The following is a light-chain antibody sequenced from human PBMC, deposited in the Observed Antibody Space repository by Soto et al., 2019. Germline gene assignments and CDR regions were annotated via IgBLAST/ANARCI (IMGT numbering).Light chain of an antibody. J-gene: IGLJ2*01. CDR2: GNN. CDR3: QSYDSSLSGVV. V-gene: IGLV1-40*01. Sequence: QPVLTQPPSVSGAPGQWVTISCTGSSSNIGAGFHVHWYQHLPGATPKLLIYGNNNRPSGVPDRFSGSKSGTSASLAITGLQPEDEAEYYCQSYDSSLSGVVFGGGTQLTVL. CDR1: SSNIGAGFH.